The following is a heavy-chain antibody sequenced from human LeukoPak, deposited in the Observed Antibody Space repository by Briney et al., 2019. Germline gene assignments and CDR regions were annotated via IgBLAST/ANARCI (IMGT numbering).Heavy chain of an antibody. D-gene: IGHD6-19*01. J-gene: IGHJ4*02. CDR1: GYTLTELS. Sequence: GASVKVSCKVSGYTLTELSIHWVRQAPGKGLEWMGGFDPEDGETIYAQKFQDRVTMTEDTSTNTAYMELSSLRSEDTAVYYCATDRSLVLAGMDFDYWGQGTLVTVSS. CDR2: FDPEDGET. CDR3: ATDRSLVLAGMDFDY. V-gene: IGHV1-24*01.